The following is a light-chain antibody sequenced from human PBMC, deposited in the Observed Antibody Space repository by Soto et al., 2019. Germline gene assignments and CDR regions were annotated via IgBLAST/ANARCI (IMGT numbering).Light chain of an antibody. CDR1: SSNIGGNY. CDR2: ETY. V-gene: IGLV1-44*01. Sequence: QTVVTQTPSASGTPGQRVTFSCSGGSSNIGGNYVSWFQQLPGMAPKLLIYETYKRPSGVPDRFSGSKSDTSASLAISGLQSEDEADYYSAAWDDNLNVVVFGGGTKLTVL. J-gene: IGLJ3*02. CDR3: AAWDDNLNVVV.